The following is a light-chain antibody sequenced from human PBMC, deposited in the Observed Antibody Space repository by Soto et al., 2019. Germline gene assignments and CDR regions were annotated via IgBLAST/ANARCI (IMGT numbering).Light chain of an antibody. J-gene: IGKJ1*01. Sequence: DIQMTQSPYSLSAAVGDRVTITCRASQSVTRRLAWYQQRPGEAPKILIWDGTALHRGVPSRFSGSDSGTEFTLTINSLQPDDFATYYCQQYKGYSTWTFGQGTKV. CDR1: QSVTRR. CDR2: DGT. CDR3: QQYKGYSTWT. V-gene: IGKV1-5*01.